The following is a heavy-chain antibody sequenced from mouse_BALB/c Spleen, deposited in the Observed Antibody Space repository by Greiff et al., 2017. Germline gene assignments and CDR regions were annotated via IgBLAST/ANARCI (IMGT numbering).Heavy chain of an antibody. Sequence: QVQLQQSGAELVRPGTSVKISCKASGYTFTNYWLGWVKQRPGHGLEWIGNIYPGSGSTNYDEKFKSKATLTVDTSSSTAYMQLSSLTSEDSAVYYCTRAIYYGNFNPWGQGTLVTVSA. V-gene: IGHV1-63*02. D-gene: IGHD2-1*01. CDR3: TRAIYYGNFNP. CDR2: IYPGSGST. J-gene: IGHJ3*01. CDR1: GYTFTNYW.